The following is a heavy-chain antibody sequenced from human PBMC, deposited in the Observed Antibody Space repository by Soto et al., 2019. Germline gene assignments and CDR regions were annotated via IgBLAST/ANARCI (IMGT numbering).Heavy chain of an antibody. Sequence: QLVESGGGLIQPGGSLRLSCAASGFTVSSYYMSWVRQAPGKGLEWVSVVYSTGSTYYADSVKGRFTISRDNSKNMIYLQMDSLRAEDTAVYYCAREGMGFGYWGQGTLVTVSS. V-gene: IGHV3-53*01. CDR2: VYSTGST. D-gene: IGHD1-26*01. J-gene: IGHJ4*02. CDR3: AREGMGFGY. CDR1: GFTVSSYY.